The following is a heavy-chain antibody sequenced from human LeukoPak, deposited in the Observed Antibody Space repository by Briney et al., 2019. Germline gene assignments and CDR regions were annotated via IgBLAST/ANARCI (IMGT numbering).Heavy chain of an antibody. CDR3: ARYRIGSVRYGDV. Sequence: SQTLSLTCAISGDSVSNNKAAWHWIRQSPSRGLEWLGRTYYRSQRNNEYAVSVRSRITISPDTSKNQFSLQLNSGTPEDTAVYFCARYRIGSVRYGDVWGQGTTVTVSS. CDR2: TYYRSQRNN. J-gene: IGHJ6*02. V-gene: IGHV6-1*01. D-gene: IGHD3-9*01. CDR1: GDSVSNNKAA.